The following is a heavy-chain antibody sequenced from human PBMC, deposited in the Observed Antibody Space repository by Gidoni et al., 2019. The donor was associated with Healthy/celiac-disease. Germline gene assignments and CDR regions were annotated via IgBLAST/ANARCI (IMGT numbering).Heavy chain of an antibody. CDR3: AGWAYSSGWYSDY. CDR2: IYHSGRT. Sequence: QLQLQESASGLAQPSQTLSLTCAISGGSISSGGYSRRWTRQPPGKGLGWIGYIYHSGRTYYHPSSKSRVTISVDRSKNQFSLKLGSVTAADTAVYYCAGWAYSSGWYSDYWGQGTLVTVSS. J-gene: IGHJ4*02. D-gene: IGHD6-19*01. CDR1: GGSISSGGYS. V-gene: IGHV4-30-2*01.